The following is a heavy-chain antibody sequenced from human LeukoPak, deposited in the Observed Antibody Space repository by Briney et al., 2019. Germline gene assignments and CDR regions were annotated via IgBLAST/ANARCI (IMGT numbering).Heavy chain of an antibody. D-gene: IGHD6-13*01. J-gene: IGHJ5*02. CDR1: GYTLTELS. V-gene: IGHV1-24*01. CDR3: VTSSRYSSSLTFDP. Sequence: ASVRVSGKVSGYTLTELSVHWGRQAPGEGVGWRGGCDPEDGETIYAQKFQGRVTMTEDTSTDTAYMELSSLRSEDTAVYYCVTSSRYSSSLTFDPWGQGTLVTVSS. CDR2: CDPEDGET.